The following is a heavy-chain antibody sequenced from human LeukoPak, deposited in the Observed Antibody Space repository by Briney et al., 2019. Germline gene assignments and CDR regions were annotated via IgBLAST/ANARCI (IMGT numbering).Heavy chain of an antibody. J-gene: IGHJ5*02. D-gene: IGHD3-22*01. Sequence: GGCVRLSCAASGFTFSSFAMMGVRHAPGKGLECGSAISGSGGSTYYADPVKGRFTVSRDNSKNTLYLQMNSLRAEDTAVYYCAKDPYYYDSSGPNWFDPWGQGTLVTVSS. CDR2: ISGSGGST. CDR3: AKDPYYYDSSGPNWFDP. CDR1: GFTFSSFA. V-gene: IGHV3-23*01.